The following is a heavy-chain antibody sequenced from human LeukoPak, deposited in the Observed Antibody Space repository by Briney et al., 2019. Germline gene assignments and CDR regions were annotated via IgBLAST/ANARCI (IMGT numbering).Heavy chain of an antibody. Sequence: SETLSLTCAVYGGSFSGYYWSWIRQPPGKGLEWIGEINHSGSTNYNPSHKSRVTISVDTSKNQFSLKLSSVTAADTAVYYCARDVAYYYDSSGYYDYWGQGTLVTVSS. D-gene: IGHD3-22*01. CDR3: ARDVAYYYDSSGYYDY. J-gene: IGHJ4*02. V-gene: IGHV4-34*01. CDR2: INHSGST. CDR1: GGSFSGYY.